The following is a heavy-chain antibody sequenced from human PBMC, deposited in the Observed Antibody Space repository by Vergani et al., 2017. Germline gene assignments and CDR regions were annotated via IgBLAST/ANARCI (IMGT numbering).Heavy chain of an antibody. V-gene: IGHV4-34*01. Sequence: QVQLVETGGGLIQPGGSLRLSCAASGFTVSSNYMSWIRQPPGKGLEWIGEINHSGSTNYNPSLKSRVTISVDTSKNQFSLKLSSVTAADTAVYYCARDPGDSSGYYSGPPSSRVSVIHDAFDIWGQGTMVTVSS. CDR3: ARDPGDSSGYYSGPPSSRVSVIHDAFDI. CDR2: INHSGST. J-gene: IGHJ3*02. D-gene: IGHD3-22*01. CDR1: GFTVSSNY.